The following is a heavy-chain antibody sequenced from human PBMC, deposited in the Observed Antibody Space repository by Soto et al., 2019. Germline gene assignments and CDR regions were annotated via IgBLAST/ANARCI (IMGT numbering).Heavy chain of an antibody. D-gene: IGHD4-17*01. J-gene: IGHJ3*01. V-gene: IGHV3-23*01. Sequence: QMLESGGGLVQPGGSLRLSCAASGFTFVNYVVTWVRQAPGMGLEWVSAISASGGGTFYADSVRGRFTISRDNYKNTLYLEMNSLRAEDTALYFCAKDPNGDYLGDFDCWGRGTMVIVSS. CDR2: ISASGGGT. CDR3: AKDPNGDYLGDFDC. CDR1: GFTFVNYV.